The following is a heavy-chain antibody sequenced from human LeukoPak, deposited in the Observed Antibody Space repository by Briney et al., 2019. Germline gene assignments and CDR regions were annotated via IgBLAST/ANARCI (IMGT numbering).Heavy chain of an antibody. CDR2: IYTSGST. J-gene: IGHJ6*03. CDR3: ARGVGATQLYYYYYMDV. V-gene: IGHV4-61*02. D-gene: IGHD1-26*01. Sequence: SETLSLTCTVSGGSISSGSYYWSWIRQPAGKGLEWIGRIYTSGSTNYNASLKSRVTISVDTSKNQFSLKLSSVTAADTAVYYCARGVGATQLYYYYYMDVWGKGTTVTVSS. CDR1: GGSISSGSYY.